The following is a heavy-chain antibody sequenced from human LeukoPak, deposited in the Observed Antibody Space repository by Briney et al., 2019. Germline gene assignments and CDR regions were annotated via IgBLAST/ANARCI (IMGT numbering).Heavy chain of an antibody. CDR2: ISWNSGSI. J-gene: IGHJ3*02. V-gene: IGHV3-9*03. CDR1: GFTFDDYA. Sequence: GGSLRLSCAASGFTFDDYAMHWVRQAPGKGLESVSGISWNSGSIGYADSVKGRFTISRDNAKNSLYLQMNSLRAEDMALYYCAKVRYFDWDAFDIWGQGTMVTVSS. CDR3: AKVRYFDWDAFDI. D-gene: IGHD3-9*01.